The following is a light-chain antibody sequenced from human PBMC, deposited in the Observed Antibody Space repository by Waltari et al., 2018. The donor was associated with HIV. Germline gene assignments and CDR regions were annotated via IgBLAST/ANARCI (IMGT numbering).Light chain of an antibody. J-gene: IGKJ1*01. CDR2: AAS. CDR1: QSIRTY. Sequence: DIQMTQSPSSLSASVGDRVTITCRASQSIRTYLNWYQGKPGKGPKLLIYAASSLQSGVPSRFSGSGSGTDFTLTISSLQPEDFATYYCQQRFSTLTWTFGQGTKVEIK. V-gene: IGKV1-39*01. CDR3: QQRFSTLTWT.